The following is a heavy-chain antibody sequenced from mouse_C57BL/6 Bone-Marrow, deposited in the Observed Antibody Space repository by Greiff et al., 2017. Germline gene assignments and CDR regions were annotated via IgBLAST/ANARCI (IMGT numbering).Heavy chain of an antibody. V-gene: IGHV14-4*01. CDR1: GFNIKDDY. CDR3: TTVYQGAMDY. CDR2: IDPENGDT. J-gene: IGHJ4*01. Sequence: EVQLQQSGAELVRPGASVKLSCTASGFNIKDDYMHWVKQRPEQGLEWIGWIDPENGDTEYASKFQGKATITADTSSNTAYLQLSSLTSEDTAVYYCTTVYQGAMDYWGQGTSVTVSS.